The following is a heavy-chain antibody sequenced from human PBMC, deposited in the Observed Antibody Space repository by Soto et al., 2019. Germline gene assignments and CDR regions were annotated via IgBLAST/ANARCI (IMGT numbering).Heavy chain of an antibody. Sequence: EVQLVESGGGLVQPGGSLRLSCAASGFTFSSYSMNWVRQAPGKGLEWVSYISSSSSTIYYADSVKGRFTISRDNAKNSLYLQMNSLRDEDTAVYYCARQRTGYSSSWPPLGYFQHWGQGTLVTVSS. CDR1: GFTFSSYS. CDR3: ARQRTGYSSSWPPLGYFQH. D-gene: IGHD6-13*01. CDR2: ISSSSSTI. J-gene: IGHJ1*01. V-gene: IGHV3-48*02.